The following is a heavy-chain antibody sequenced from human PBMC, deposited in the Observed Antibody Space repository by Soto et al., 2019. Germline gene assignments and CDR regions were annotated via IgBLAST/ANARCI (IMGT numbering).Heavy chain of an antibody. J-gene: IGHJ4*02. Sequence: ASVKVSCKASGCTFTNYDINCVRQATGQVPEWMGWMNPDSGDTGYVPNFQGRVSMTRSTSISTAYMELSDLRSEDTAVYYCARSRGGTGVHFDFWGQGTQVTVSS. V-gene: IGHV1-8*01. CDR2: MNPDSGDT. CDR3: ARSRGGTGVHFDF. D-gene: IGHD7-27*01. CDR1: GCTFTNYD.